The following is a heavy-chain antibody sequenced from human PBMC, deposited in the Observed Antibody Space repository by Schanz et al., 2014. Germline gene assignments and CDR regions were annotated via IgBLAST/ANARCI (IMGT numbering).Heavy chain of an antibody. D-gene: IGHD3-9*01. CDR3: AKQIHYDILTVTRN. Sequence: GQLAESGGYLVQPGGSLRLSCSASGFTFSSYAMHWVRQASGKGLEYVSAITRSGGGTYYSDSVKGRFTISRDNSKNTLYLQMNSLRAEDTAVYYCAKQIHYDILTVTRNWGQGTLVTVSS. J-gene: IGHJ4*02. CDR1: GFTFSSYA. V-gene: IGHV3-64*04. CDR2: ITRSGGGT.